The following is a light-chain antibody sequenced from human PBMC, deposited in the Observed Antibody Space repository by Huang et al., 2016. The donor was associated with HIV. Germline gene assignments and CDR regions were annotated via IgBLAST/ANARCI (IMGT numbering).Light chain of an antibody. CDR2: GAS. V-gene: IGKV3-20*01. J-gene: IGKJ2*01. CDR3: QQYDSSPTT. CDR1: QNISSDY. Sequence: EIVLTQPPGALSLSPGERATLSCRASQNISSDYLAWYQQKPGQAPSLLIYGASRRATGVPDRFSGSGSGTEFTLTITRLGPEDCAVFFCQQYDSSPTTFGQGTNLEIK.